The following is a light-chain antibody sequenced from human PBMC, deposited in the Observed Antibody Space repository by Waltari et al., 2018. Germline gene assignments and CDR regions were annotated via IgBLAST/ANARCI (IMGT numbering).Light chain of an antibody. CDR3: SSYTSSSFVV. V-gene: IGLV2-14*03. Sequence: QSALTQPASVSGSPGQSITISCPGTSSDVGGYTYVSWYQQHPGKAPKLMIYDVSNRPSGVSNRFSGSKSGNTASLTISGLQAEDEADYYCSSYTSSSFVVFGGGTKLTVL. CDR1: SSDVGGYTY. CDR2: DVS. J-gene: IGLJ2*01.